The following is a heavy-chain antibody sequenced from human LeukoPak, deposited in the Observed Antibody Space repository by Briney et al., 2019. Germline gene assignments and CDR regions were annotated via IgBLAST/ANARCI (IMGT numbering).Heavy chain of an antibody. D-gene: IGHD3-16*01. CDR1: GFTFSNYF. CDR3: ARGGSPGDYFAY. J-gene: IGHJ4*02. Sequence: PGGSLRLSCEASGFTFSNYFMSWVRQAPGQGLEWVANINQDGSDKYYVDSVKGRFTISRDNAKNSLYLQMNSLSVEDAAVYYCARGGSPGDYFAYWGQGTLVTVAS. CDR2: INQDGSDK. V-gene: IGHV3-7*04.